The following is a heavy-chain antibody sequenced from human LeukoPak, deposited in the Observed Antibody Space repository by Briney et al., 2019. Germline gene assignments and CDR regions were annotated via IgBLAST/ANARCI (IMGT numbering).Heavy chain of an antibody. Sequence: ASVKVSCKASGYTFTNYDINWVRQATGQGLEWMGWMNPNTGNTGYTQKFQGRITITRNTSISTAYMELSSLRSEDTAVYYCARSLWSGYDTFIIWGQGTMVTASS. CDR2: MNPNTGNT. D-gene: IGHD3-3*01. CDR3: ARSLWSGYDTFII. CDR1: GYTFTNYD. J-gene: IGHJ3*02. V-gene: IGHV1-8*03.